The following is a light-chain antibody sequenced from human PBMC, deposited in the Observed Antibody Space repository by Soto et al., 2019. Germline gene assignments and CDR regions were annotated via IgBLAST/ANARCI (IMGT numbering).Light chain of an antibody. CDR2: AAS. J-gene: IGKJ2*01. Sequence: DIQMTQSPSSLSASVGDRVTITCRASQTITSYLNWYQQKPGKAPKLLIYAASSLQSGVPSRFSGSGSGTDFTLTISSLQPEDFATYYCQQSFSKFPYTFGQGTKVDI. CDR3: QQSFSKFPYT. CDR1: QTITSY. V-gene: IGKV1-39*01.